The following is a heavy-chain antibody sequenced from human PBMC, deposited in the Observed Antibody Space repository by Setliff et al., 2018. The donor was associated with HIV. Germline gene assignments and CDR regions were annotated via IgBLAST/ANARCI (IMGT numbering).Heavy chain of an antibody. D-gene: IGHD2-8*02. CDR3: ARVSITYWYSIPRDYYYYMDV. CDR2: INHSGST. V-gene: IGHV4-39*07. CDR1: GGSISSGDYY. Sequence: SETLSLTCTVPGGSISSGDYYWGWFRQPPGKGLEWIGEINHSGSTNYNPSLKSRVTISVDKSRNQFSLKVSSVTAADTAVYYCARVSITYWYSIPRDYYYYMDVWGEGTTVTVSS. J-gene: IGHJ6*03.